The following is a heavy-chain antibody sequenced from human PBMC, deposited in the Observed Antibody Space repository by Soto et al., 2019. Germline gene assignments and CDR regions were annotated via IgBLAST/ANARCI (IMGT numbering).Heavy chain of an antibody. CDR3: EKRPSGWYLFDY. J-gene: IGHJ4*02. CDR2: IYWNDDK. CDR1: GFSLSTSGLG. Sequence: SGPTAGEPTQTLTLTCTFSGFSLSTSGLGVGWIRQPPGKALEWLALIYWNDDKRYSPSLKARLTITKDTSKNQVVLTMTNMDPVDTAKYSCEKRPSGWYLFDYWGQGTLVTVSS. V-gene: IGHV2-5*01. D-gene: IGHD6-19*01.